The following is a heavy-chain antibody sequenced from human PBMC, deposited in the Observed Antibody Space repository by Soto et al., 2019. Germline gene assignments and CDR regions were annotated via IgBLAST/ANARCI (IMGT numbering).Heavy chain of an antibody. CDR1: KFTFSNYW. J-gene: IGHJ4*02. CDR2: LNSDGSST. D-gene: IGHD5-12*01. Sequence: LRLSCAASKFTFSNYWMHWVRQAPGKGLAWVSRLNSDGSSTSYADAVKARFTISTDNTKNTLSLQLDSLRTEDSAVYYSARVSGYDIWVGYWLGYFAFWGRGPLVPVSS. V-gene: IGHV3-74*01. CDR3: ARVSGYDIWVGYWLGYFAF.